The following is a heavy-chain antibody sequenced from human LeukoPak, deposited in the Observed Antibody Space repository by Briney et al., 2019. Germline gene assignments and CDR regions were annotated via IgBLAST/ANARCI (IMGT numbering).Heavy chain of an antibody. D-gene: IGHD1-26*01. CDR2: ITTSSSYI. CDR3: ARDGVVGATKWGHFDF. CDR1: GLTLNYYS. Sequence: GESLTLSCAASGLTLNYYSMDWVRQATGKGLEWVASITTSSSYIYYADSVRGRFTISRDNAKNSLYLQMSSLRAEDTAVYYCARDGVVGATKWGHFDFWGQGTRVTVSS. J-gene: IGHJ4*02. V-gene: IGHV3-21*01.